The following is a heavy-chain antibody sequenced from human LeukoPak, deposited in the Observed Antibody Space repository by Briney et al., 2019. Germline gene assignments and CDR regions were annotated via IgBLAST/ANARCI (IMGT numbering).Heavy chain of an antibody. D-gene: IGHD1-1*01. CDR2: IIPIFGTP. CDR1: GGTFSSYT. CDR3: ARPYITATRHFDS. Sequence: ASVKVSCKTSGGTFSSYTISWVRQAPGQRLEWRGGIIPIFGTPHNAQKFQERVTITADASTSTAYMELSSLRSEDTAVYYCARPYITATRHFDSWGQGTLVTVSS. J-gene: IGHJ4*02. V-gene: IGHV1-69*13.